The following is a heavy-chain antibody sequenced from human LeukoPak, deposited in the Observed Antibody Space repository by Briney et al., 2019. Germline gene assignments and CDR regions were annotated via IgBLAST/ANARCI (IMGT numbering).Heavy chain of an antibody. CDR1: GYTFTGYY. CDR3: ARDRVGSGWPRPFYFDF. V-gene: IGHV1-2*02. J-gene: IGHJ4*02. Sequence: ASVKVSCKPSGYTFTGYYLHWGRQAPGQALEWMGWISPNTGATLYAQSFQGRVTMSRDTSISTAYLDLRSLRFDDTAVYYCARDRVGSGWPRPFYFDFWGQGTLVTVSS. CDR2: ISPNTGAT. D-gene: IGHD6-19*01.